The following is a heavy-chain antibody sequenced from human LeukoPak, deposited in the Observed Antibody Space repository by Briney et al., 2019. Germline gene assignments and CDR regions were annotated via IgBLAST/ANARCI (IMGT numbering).Heavy chain of an antibody. J-gene: IGHJ4*02. V-gene: IGHV1-2*02. CDR1: GYTFIAYY. CDR2: INPTGGGT. Sequence: EASVKVSCKASGYTFIAYYIHWVRQAPGQGLEWVGFINPTGGGTNYAQKFQGRITMTTDTSISAAYMELNRLTSDDTAIYYCASDYSSAWYYDFWGQGTLVTVSS. CDR3: ASDYSSAWYYDF. D-gene: IGHD6-19*01.